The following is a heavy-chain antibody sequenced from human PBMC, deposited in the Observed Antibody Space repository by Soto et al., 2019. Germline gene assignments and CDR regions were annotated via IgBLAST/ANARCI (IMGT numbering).Heavy chain of an antibody. J-gene: IGHJ4*02. CDR2: IIPFFGTA. CDR3: ARYRDGYGYFDY. V-gene: IGHV1-69*12. D-gene: IGHD5-18*01. Sequence: QVQLVQSGAEVKKPGSSVKVSCKASGGTFSSYAISWVRQAPGQGLEWMGGIIPFFGTANYAQKFQGRVTITADESQSTAYMVLSSLRSEDTAVYYCARYRDGYGYFDYWGQGTLVTVSS. CDR1: GGTFSSYA.